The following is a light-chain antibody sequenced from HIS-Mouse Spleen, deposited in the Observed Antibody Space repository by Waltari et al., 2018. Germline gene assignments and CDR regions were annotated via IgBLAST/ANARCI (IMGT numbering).Light chain of an antibody. J-gene: IGLJ3*02. CDR1: SSDVGSYNL. Sequence: QSALTQPASVSGSPGQSITISCTGTSSDVGSYNLVSWYQQHPGKAPKRMIYEGSKRPSGVSNRFSGSKSGNTASLTISGLQAEDEADYYCCSYAGSSTWVVGGGTKLTVL. CDR3: CSYAGSSTWV. V-gene: IGLV2-23*01. CDR2: EGS.